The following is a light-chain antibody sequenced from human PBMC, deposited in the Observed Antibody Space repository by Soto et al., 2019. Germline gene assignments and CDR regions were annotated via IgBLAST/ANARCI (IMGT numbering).Light chain of an antibody. CDR3: SSYAGNSNWV. V-gene: IGLV2-8*01. Sequence: QSALTQPASVSRSPGQSITISCVGTSSDIGGYNYVSWYQQYPGKAPKLMIYELTKRPSGVPDRFSGSKSGNTASLTVSGLQADDEADYYCSSYAGNSNWVFGGGTKLTVL. CDR1: SSDIGGYNY. CDR2: ELT. J-gene: IGLJ2*01.